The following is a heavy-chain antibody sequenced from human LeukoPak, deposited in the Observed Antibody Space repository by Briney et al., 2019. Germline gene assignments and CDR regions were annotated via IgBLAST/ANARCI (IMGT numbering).Heavy chain of an antibody. J-gene: IGHJ4*02. CDR1: GFTFSSYG. CDR2: IRYDGSNK. D-gene: IGHD2-15*01. CDR3: AKSARRYCSGGSCYYFDY. V-gene: IGHV3-30*02. Sequence: PGGSLRLSCAASGFTFSSYGMHWVRQAPGKGLEWVAFIRYDGSNKYYADSVKGRFTISRDNSKNTLYLQINSLRAEDTAVYYCAKSARRYCSGGSCYYFDYWGQGTLVTVSS.